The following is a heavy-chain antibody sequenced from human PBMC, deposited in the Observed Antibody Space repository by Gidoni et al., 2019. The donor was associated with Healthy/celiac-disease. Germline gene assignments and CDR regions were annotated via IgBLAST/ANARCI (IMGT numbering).Heavy chain of an antibody. Sequence: QVQLVQSGAEVKKPGSSVKVSCKASGGTFSSYAISWVRQAPGQGLEWMGGIIPIFGTANYAQKFQGRVTITADESTSTAYMELSSLRSEDTAVYYCARDLGVVVPAARKNYYYYYGMDVWGQGTTVTVSS. D-gene: IGHD2-2*01. CDR1: GGTFSSYA. CDR3: ARDLGVVVPAARKNYYYYYGMDV. CDR2: IIPIFGTA. V-gene: IGHV1-69*01. J-gene: IGHJ6*02.